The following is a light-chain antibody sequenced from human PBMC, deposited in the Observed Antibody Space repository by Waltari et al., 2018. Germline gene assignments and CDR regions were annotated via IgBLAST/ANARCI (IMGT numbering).Light chain of an antibody. Sequence: QSVLTPPPSVSGTPGQSVTIPCSGSNSTIGGTSVTWYQQLPGTAPKLLIYNDNQGPSGVPDRFSASKSGTSASLAITGLQSEDDAYYYCAVWDDSLGGVFGGGTKLTVL. CDR1: NSTIGGTS. CDR2: NDN. CDR3: AVWDDSLGGV. V-gene: IGLV1-44*01. J-gene: IGLJ3*02.